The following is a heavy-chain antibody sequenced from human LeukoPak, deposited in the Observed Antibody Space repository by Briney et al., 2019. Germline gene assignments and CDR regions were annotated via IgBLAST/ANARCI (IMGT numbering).Heavy chain of an antibody. CDR1: GFTFSSYA. D-gene: IGHD6-13*01. Sequence: PGGSLRLSCSASGFTFSSYAMHWVRQAPGKGLEYVSAISSNGGSTYYADSVKGRFTISRDNSKNTLYLQMSSLRAEDTAVYYCVKEGPYSAFDYWGQGTLVTVSS. CDR3: VKEGPYSAFDY. J-gene: IGHJ4*02. CDR2: ISSNGGST. V-gene: IGHV3-64D*06.